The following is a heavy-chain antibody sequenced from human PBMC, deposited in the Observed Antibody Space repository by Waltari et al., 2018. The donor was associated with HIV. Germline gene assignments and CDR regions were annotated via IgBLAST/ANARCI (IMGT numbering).Heavy chain of an antibody. CDR3: VRGGEGTYGDY. J-gene: IGHJ4*02. Sequence: DVQLVESGGGLVKPGGSLRLACAGSGCSFSYYSMNWVRQAPGKGLEWVSSISRDSRYIYYADSVKGRFTISRDNARNSLFLQMNSLRADDTAVYYCVRGGEGTYGDYWGQGTLVTVSS. V-gene: IGHV3-21*01. CDR2: ISRDSRYI. D-gene: IGHD3-16*01. CDR1: GCSFSYYS.